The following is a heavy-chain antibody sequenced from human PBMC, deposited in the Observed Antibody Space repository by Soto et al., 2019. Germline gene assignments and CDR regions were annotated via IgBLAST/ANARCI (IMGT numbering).Heavy chain of an antibody. J-gene: IGHJ6*02. CDR2: IYWDNDK. Sequence: QITLKESGPTLVKPTQTLTLTCTFSGFSLRTSGVGVGWIRQPPGKTLEWLALIYWDNDKRYSPSLKSRLTRAKDTSENQVVLTMTNTDPVDTGESYCVQSRCGGDCLQSYASHYYFGVDVWGQGTTVTVS. CDR1: GFSLRTSGVG. D-gene: IGHD2-21*02. V-gene: IGHV2-5*02. CDR3: VQSRCGGDCLQSYASHYYFGVDV.